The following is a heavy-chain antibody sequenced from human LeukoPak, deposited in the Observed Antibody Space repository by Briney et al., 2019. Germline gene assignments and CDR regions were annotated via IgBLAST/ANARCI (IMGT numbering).Heavy chain of an antibody. Sequence: GGSLRLSCAASGFTFSGSAMHWVRQASGKGLEWIGRIRTKADNYASAYAASLKGRFIISRDDSKNTAYLQMNSLQTEDTAVYYCAKEGTMTPIPIGTDYWGQGTLVTVSS. CDR2: IRTKADNYAS. V-gene: IGHV3-73*01. CDR1: GFTFSGSA. CDR3: AKEGTMTPIPIGTDY. D-gene: IGHD2-21*02. J-gene: IGHJ4*02.